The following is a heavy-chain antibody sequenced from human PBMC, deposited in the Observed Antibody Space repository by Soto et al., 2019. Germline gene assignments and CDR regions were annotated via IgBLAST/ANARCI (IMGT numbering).Heavy chain of an antibody. J-gene: IGHJ3*02. CDR2: MNPNSGNT. V-gene: IGHV1-8*01. Sequence: ASVKVSCKASGYTFTSYDINWVRQATGQGLEWMGWMNPNSGNTNYAQKFQGRVTMTRDTSISTAYMELSRLRSDDTAVYYCARDYQLPSAFDIWGQGTMVTVSS. CDR3: ARDYQLPSAFDI. D-gene: IGHD1-7*01. CDR1: GYTFTSYD.